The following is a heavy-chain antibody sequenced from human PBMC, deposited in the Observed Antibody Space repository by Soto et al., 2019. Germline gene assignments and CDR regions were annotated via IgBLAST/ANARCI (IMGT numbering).Heavy chain of an antibody. CDR3: VSGEGRNGHGTRFDY. J-gene: IGHJ4*02. V-gene: IGHV3-30*03. D-gene: IGHD3-10*01. CDR1: GFSFSNHG. CDR2: ISNDGNNR. Sequence: QMQLVESGGGAVQPGRSLRLSCAASGFSFSNHGMHWVRQAPGKGLEWVADISNDGNNRWYVDSVKGRFTISRDNSKNTVYLQMNGLRTEDTAVYYWVSGEGRNGHGTRFDYWGQGTLVTVSS.